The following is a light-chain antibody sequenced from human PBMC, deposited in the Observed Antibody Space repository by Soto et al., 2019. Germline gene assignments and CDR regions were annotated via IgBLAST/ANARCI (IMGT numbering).Light chain of an antibody. Sequence: DIQMTQSAPTLSASVGDRVTITCRASQSISSWLAWYQQKPGKAPKLLIYDASSLESGVPSRFSGSGSGTEFTLTISSLQPDDFAPYYCQQYNSYPWTFGQGTKV. J-gene: IGKJ1*01. V-gene: IGKV1-5*01. CDR2: DAS. CDR1: QSISSW. CDR3: QQYNSYPWT.